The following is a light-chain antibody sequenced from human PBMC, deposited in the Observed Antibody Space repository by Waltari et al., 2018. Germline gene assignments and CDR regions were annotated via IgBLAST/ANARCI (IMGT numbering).Light chain of an antibody. Sequence: EIVLTQSPATLSLSPGERATLSCRASPRVNTYLAWYQQKLGQSPRLLIYDASKRATGIPARFSVRGSGRDFTLTISSLEPDDFALYYCQQRSNWPITCGQGTRLEI. CDR3: QQRSNWPIT. V-gene: IGKV3-11*02. J-gene: IGKJ5*01. CDR2: DAS. CDR1: PRVNTY.